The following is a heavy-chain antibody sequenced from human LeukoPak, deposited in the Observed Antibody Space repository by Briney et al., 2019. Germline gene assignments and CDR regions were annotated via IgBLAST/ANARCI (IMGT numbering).Heavy chain of an antibody. CDR2: IYTSGST. CDR1: GGSISSYY. CDR3: ARDSPRNYGDYEHHFDY. D-gene: IGHD4-17*01. J-gene: IGHJ4*02. Sequence: PSETLSLTCTVSGGSISSYYWSWIRQPAGKGLEWIGRIYTSGSTNYNPSLKSRVTMSVDTSKNQFSLKLSSVTAADTAVYYCARDSPRNYGDYEHHFDYWGQGTLVTVSS. V-gene: IGHV4-4*07.